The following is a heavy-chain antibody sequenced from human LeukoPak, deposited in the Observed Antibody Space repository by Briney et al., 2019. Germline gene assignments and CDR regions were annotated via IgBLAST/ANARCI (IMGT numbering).Heavy chain of an antibody. V-gene: IGHV3-9*01. Sequence: GGSLRRSCATSGFTFDDYAMHWVRQAPGKGLEWVSGISWNSGRLGYVESVKGRFTISRDNAKNSLYLQMNSLRAEDTALYYCAKDKGSSWSGGLDYWGQGTLVTVSS. CDR2: ISWNSGRL. D-gene: IGHD6-13*01. CDR1: GFTFDDYA. CDR3: AKDKGSSWSGGLDY. J-gene: IGHJ4*02.